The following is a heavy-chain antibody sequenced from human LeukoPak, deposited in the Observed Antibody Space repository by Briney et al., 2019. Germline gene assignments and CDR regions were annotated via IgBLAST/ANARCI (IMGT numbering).Heavy chain of an antibody. CDR3: ARGRYCSSTSCGGFDP. V-gene: IGHV1-69*13. CDR2: IIPIFGTA. J-gene: IGHJ5*02. Sequence: SVKVSCKASGGTFSSYAISWVRQAPGQGLEWMGGIIPIFGTANYAQKFQGRVTITADESTSTAYMELSSLRSEDTAVYYCARGRYCSSTSCGGFDPWGQGTLVTVSS. D-gene: IGHD2-2*01. CDR1: GGTFSSYA.